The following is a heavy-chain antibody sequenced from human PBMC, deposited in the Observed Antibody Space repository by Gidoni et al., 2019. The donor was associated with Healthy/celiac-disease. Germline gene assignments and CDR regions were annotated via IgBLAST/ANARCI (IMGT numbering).Heavy chain of an antibody. V-gene: IGHV3-15*01. CDR1: GFTFSNAW. Sequence: EVQLVESGGGLVKPGGSLRLSCAASGFTFSNAWMSWVRQAPGKGLEWVGRIKSKTDGGTTDYAAPVKGRFTISRDDSKNTLYLQMNSLKTEDTAVYYCTTASGYGDYVYYYYYMDVWGKGTTVTVSS. CDR3: TTASGYGDYVYYYYYMDV. J-gene: IGHJ6*03. D-gene: IGHD4-17*01. CDR2: IKSKTDGGTT.